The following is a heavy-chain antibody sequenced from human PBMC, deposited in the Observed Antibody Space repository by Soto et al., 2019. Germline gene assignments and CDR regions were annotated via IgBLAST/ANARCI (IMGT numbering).Heavy chain of an antibody. CDR2: FNPSGGST. V-gene: IGHV1-46*01. D-gene: IGHD2-2*01. Sequence: ASVKVSCKASGYTFTRSGISWVRQAPGQGLEWMGIFNPSGGSTNYAQKFQGRITMTGDTSTSTIYMELSSLRSEDTALYYCAREYCISTSCYPQGNDAFDIWGQGTMVTVSS. CDR3: AREYCISTSCYPQGNDAFDI. CDR1: GYTFTRSG. J-gene: IGHJ3*02.